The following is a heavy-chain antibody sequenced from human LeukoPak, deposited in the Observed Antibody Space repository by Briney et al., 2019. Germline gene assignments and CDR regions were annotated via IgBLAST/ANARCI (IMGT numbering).Heavy chain of an antibody. J-gene: IGHJ5*02. Sequence: ASVKVSCKASGYSFTAYDINWVRQTTGQGLEWIGYINPNTGLTESAQKFQGRVSLTRDTSITTAYMELSSLTSEDTAVYYCATTLRNNPPWGQGTLVTVFS. D-gene: IGHD1-14*01. V-gene: IGHV1-8*01. CDR1: GYSFTAYD. CDR3: ATTLRNNPP. CDR2: INPNTGLT.